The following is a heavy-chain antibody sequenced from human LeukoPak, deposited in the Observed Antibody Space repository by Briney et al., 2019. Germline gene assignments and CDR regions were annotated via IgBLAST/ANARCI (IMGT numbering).Heavy chain of an antibody. Sequence: ASVKVSCKASGYTFTGYYMHWVRQAPGQGVEWMGWINPNSGGTNYAQKFQGRVTMTRDTSISTAYMELSRLRSDDTAVYYCARPDIVVVVAATQKHWYFDLWGRGTLVTVSS. J-gene: IGHJ2*01. CDR3: ARPDIVVVVAATQKHWYFDL. CDR1: GYTFTGYY. V-gene: IGHV1-2*02. CDR2: INPNSGGT. D-gene: IGHD2-15*01.